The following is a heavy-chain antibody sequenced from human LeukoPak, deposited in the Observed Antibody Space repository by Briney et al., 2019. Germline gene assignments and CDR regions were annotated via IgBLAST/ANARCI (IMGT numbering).Heavy chain of an antibody. J-gene: IGHJ4*02. Sequence: SETLSLTCTVSGGSISSGGYYWSWTRQHPGKGLEWIGYIYYSGSTYYNPSLKSRVTISVDTSKNQFSLKLSSVTAADTAVYYCAREAAVAGTDFDYWGQGTLVTVSS. D-gene: IGHD6-19*01. CDR3: AREAAVAGTDFDY. V-gene: IGHV4-31*03. CDR1: GGSISSGGYY. CDR2: IYYSGST.